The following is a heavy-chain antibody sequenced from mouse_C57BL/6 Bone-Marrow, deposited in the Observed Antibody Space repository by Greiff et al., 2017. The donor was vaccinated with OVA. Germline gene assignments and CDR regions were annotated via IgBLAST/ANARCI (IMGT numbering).Heavy chain of an antibody. J-gene: IGHJ2*01. CDR2: ISSSGST. Sequence: EVKLVESGPGLAKPSQTLSLTCSVSGYSITSDYWNWIRKFPGNKLEYMGYISSSGSTYYNPSLKSRISITRDTSKNQYYLQLNSVTTEDTATYSCASDRNNRCFDYWGQGTTLTVSS. V-gene: IGHV3-8*01. CDR1: GYSITSDY. CDR3: ASDRNNRCFDY. D-gene: IGHD6-1*01.